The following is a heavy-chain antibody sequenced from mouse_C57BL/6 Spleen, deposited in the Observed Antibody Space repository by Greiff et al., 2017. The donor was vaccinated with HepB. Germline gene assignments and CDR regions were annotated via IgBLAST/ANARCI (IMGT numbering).Heavy chain of an antibody. CDR3: ARVPSTMITEVLYYFDY. D-gene: IGHD2-4*01. Sequence: EVQLVESGGGLVKPGGSLKLSCAASGFTFSSYAMSWVRQTPEKRLEWVATISDGGSYTYYPDNVKGRFTISRDNAKNNLYLQMSHLKSEDTAMYYCARVPSTMITEVLYYFDYWGQGTTLTVSS. CDR2: ISDGGSYT. J-gene: IGHJ2*01. CDR1: GFTFSSYA. V-gene: IGHV5-4*01.